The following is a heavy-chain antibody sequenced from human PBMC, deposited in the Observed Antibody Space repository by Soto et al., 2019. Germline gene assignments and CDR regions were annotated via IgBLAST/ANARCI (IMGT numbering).Heavy chain of an antibody. CDR1: GGSISSYY. Sequence: PSETLSLTCTVSGGSISSYYWSWIRQPPGKGLEWIGYIYYSGSTNYNPSLKSRVTISVDTSKNQFSLKLSSVTAADTAVYYCATDSEYSSSPSGFDTWGQGTLVTVSS. CDR2: IYYSGST. J-gene: IGHJ5*02. D-gene: IGHD6-6*01. V-gene: IGHV4-59*01. CDR3: ATDSEYSSSPSGFDT.